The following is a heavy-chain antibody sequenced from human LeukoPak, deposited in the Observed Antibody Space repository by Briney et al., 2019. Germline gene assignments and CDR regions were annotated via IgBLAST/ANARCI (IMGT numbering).Heavy chain of an antibody. Sequence: ASVKVSCKASGYTFTGYYMHWVRQAPGQGLEWMGWINPNSGGTNYAQRFQGRVTMTRDTSISTAYMELSRLRSDDTAVYYCAGEGDYYDSSGYVFDYWGQGTLVTVSS. D-gene: IGHD3-22*01. V-gene: IGHV1-2*02. J-gene: IGHJ4*02. CDR1: GYTFTGYY. CDR2: INPNSGGT. CDR3: AGEGDYYDSSGYVFDY.